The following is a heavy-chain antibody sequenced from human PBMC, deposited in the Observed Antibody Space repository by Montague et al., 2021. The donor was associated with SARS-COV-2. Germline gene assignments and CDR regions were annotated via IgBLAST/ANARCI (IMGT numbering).Heavy chain of an antibody. J-gene: IGHJ3*02. V-gene: IGHV3-23*01. CDR3: AKVLRRYQLLTVAFDI. Sequence: SLRLSCAASGFTFNSSAMTWVRQAPGKGLEWVSSISGSGDNAYFADSVXGRFTISRDNSENTLYLQMNSLTAEDTAVYYCAKVLRRYQLLTVAFDIWGQGTMVTVSS. CDR1: GFTFNSSA. CDR2: ISGSGDNA. D-gene: IGHD2-2*01.